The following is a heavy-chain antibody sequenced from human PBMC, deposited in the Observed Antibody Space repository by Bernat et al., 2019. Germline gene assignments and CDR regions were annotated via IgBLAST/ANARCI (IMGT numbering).Heavy chain of an antibody. CDR2: IIPILGIA. CDR3: TTDSIFRGWDYGDYSFQH. CDR1: GGTFSSYT. D-gene: IGHD4-17*01. V-gene: IGHV1-69*08. Sequence: QVQLVQSGAEVKKPGSSVKVSCKASGGTFSSYTISWVRQAPGQGLEWMGRIIPILGIANYAQKFQGRVTITADKSTSTAYMELSSLRSEDTAVYYCTTDSIFRGWDYGDYSFQHWGQGTLVTVSS. J-gene: IGHJ1*01.